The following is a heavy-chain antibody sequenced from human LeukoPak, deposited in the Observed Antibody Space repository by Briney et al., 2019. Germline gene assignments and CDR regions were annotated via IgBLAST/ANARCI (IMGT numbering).Heavy chain of an antibody. J-gene: IGHJ6*03. D-gene: IGHD2-2*01. V-gene: IGHV3-21*01. CDR3: AKDEVVPGYYYTDV. CDR1: GFTFSNYN. Sequence: GGSLRLSCAASGFTFSNYNMNWVRQAPGKGLEWVASISSSSPYIYYTDSVKGRFTISRDNAKNSLYLQMNSLRAEDTAVYYCAKDEVVPGYYYTDVWGRGTTVTISS. CDR2: ISSSSPYI.